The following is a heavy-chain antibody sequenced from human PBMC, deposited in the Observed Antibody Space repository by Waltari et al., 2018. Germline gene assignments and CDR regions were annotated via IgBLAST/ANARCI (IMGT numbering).Heavy chain of an antibody. CDR2: IKQDGTQQ. CDR3: ARALPGEITVYDY. D-gene: IGHD3-10*01. Sequence: EVQLVESGGGLVQPGGSLRLSCVASGFTFGSHWMSWVRQAPEKGLEWVADIKQDGTQQYYLDSGKGRFTVSRDNHKNSLFLQMNSLRAEDTAVYYCARALPGEITVYDYWAQGALVTVSS. J-gene: IGHJ4*02. CDR1: GFTFGSHW. V-gene: IGHV3-7*01.